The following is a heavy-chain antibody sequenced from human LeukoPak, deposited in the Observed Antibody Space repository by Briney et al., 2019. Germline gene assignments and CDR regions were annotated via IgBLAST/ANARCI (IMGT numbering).Heavy chain of an antibody. CDR2: IKQDGSEK. D-gene: IGHD3-22*01. CDR3: ARGDDSGYYDYFDY. CDR1: GFTFSSYW. V-gene: IGHV3-7*03. Sequence: GGSLRLSCAASGFTFSSYWMSWVRQAPGKGLEWVANIKQDGSEKYYVDSVKGRFTISRDFSKNTVFLHMNSLRAEDTAMYYCARGDDSGYYDYFDYWGQGALVTVSS. J-gene: IGHJ4*02.